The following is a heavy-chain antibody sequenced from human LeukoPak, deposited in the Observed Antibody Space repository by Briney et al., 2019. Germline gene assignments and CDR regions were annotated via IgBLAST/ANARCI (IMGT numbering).Heavy chain of an antibody. CDR1: GYTFTGYY. V-gene: IGHV1-2*02. CDR3: ARGLPSGFDP. Sequence: GAAVTVSCKASGYTFTGYYMHGVGQAAGQGLEWMGWINPNSGGTNYAQKFQGRVTMTRDTSISTAYMELSRLRSDDTAVYYCARGLPSGFDPWGQGTLVTVSS. J-gene: IGHJ5*02. CDR2: INPNSGGT.